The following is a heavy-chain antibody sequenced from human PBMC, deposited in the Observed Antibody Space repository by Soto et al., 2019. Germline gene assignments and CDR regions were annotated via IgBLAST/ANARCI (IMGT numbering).Heavy chain of an antibody. CDR2: ISYDGTNT. J-gene: IGHJ6*02. Sequence: GSLRLSCAASGFTFSTFGIHWVRQAPGKGLEWVATISYDGTNTHYADSVKGRFTISRDNSKNTLYLQINSLRAEDTAVYYCAKSPSSGYPYYFHYGMDVWGQGTTVTVSS. CDR1: GFTFSTFG. V-gene: IGHV3-30*18. D-gene: IGHD3-3*01. CDR3: AKSPSSGYPYYFHYGMDV.